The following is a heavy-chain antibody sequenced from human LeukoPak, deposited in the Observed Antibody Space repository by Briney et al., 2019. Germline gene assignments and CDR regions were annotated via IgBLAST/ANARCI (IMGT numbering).Heavy chain of an antibody. CDR3: ARGFCGGGVCYSPGE. Sequence: GGSLRLSCAASGFTFSRYAMSWARQAPGKGLEWVSAISGSGGSTYYAGSVKGRFTFSRDNSKNTLYLQMNSLRAEDTAVYYCARGFCGGGVCYSPGEWGQGTLVTVSS. J-gene: IGHJ4*02. CDR1: GFTFSRYA. D-gene: IGHD2-15*01. V-gene: IGHV3-23*01. CDR2: ISGSGGST.